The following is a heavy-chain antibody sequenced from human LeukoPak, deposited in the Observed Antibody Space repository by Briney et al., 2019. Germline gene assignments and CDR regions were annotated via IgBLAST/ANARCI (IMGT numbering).Heavy chain of an antibody. CDR3: ARHFYGESFDY. Sequence: SETLSLTCAVYGGSFSGYYWNWIRQPPGKGLEWIGEINHSGSANYNPSLKSRVTISVDTSENQFSLKLTSLTAADTAVYYCARHFYGESFDYWGQGTLVTVSS. J-gene: IGHJ4*02. V-gene: IGHV4-34*01. CDR1: GGSFSGYY. D-gene: IGHD4-17*01. CDR2: INHSGSA.